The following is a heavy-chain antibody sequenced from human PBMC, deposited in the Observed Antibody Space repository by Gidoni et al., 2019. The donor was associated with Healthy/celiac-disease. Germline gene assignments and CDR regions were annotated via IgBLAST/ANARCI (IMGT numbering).Heavy chain of an antibody. CDR2: ISYDGSNK. J-gene: IGHJ4*02. D-gene: IGHD1-26*01. V-gene: IGHV3-30*01. CDR3: ARAKSVGATYFDY. Sequence: QVQLVESGGGVVQPGRSLRLSCAASGFPFSSYAMHWVRQAPGKGLGWVAVISYDGSNKYYADSVKGRFTISRDNSKNTLYLQMNSLRAEDTAVYYCARAKSVGATYFDYWGQGTLVTVSS. CDR1: GFPFSSYA.